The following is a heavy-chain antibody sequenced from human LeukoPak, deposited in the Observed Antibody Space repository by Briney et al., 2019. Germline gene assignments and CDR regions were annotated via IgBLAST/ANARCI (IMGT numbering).Heavy chain of an antibody. CDR3: ARDSTGYYFS. D-gene: IGHD3-9*01. CDR1: GYTFTSYG. J-gene: IGHJ5*02. V-gene: IGHV1-18*01. Sequence: ASVKVSCKASGYTFTSYGISWVRQAPGQGLEWMGWISAHNGNTNYAQKLQGRVTMTTDTSTSTAYMELRSLRSDAPAVYYCARDSTGYYFSWGPGTLVTVSS. CDR2: ISAHNGNT.